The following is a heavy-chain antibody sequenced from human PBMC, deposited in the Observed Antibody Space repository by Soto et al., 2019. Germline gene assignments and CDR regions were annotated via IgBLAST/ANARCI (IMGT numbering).Heavy chain of an antibody. J-gene: IGHJ4*02. Sequence: QVQLVESGGGVVQPGRSLRLSCAASGFTFSSYAMHWVRQAPGKGLEWVAVISYDGSNKYYADSVKGRFTISRDNSKNTLYLQMNSLRAEDTAVYYCARDPFTYYYDSSGYTFDYWGQGTLVTVSS. CDR2: ISYDGSNK. CDR1: GFTFSSYA. CDR3: ARDPFTYYYDSSGYTFDY. D-gene: IGHD3-22*01. V-gene: IGHV3-30-3*01.